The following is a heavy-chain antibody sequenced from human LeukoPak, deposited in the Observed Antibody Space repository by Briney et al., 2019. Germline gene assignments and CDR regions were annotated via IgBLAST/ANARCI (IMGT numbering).Heavy chain of an antibody. D-gene: IGHD3-22*01. CDR2: IWYDGSNK. CDR3: AKAPYAYYYDSSGYQGLFDY. CDR1: GFTFSSYG. V-gene: IGHV3-33*06. Sequence: PGRSLRLSCAASGFTFSSYGMHWVRQAPGKGLEWVAVIWYDGSNKYYADSVKGRFTISRDNSVNTLYLQMNSLRAEDTAVYYCAKAPYAYYYDSSGYQGLFDYWGQGTLVTVSS. J-gene: IGHJ4*02.